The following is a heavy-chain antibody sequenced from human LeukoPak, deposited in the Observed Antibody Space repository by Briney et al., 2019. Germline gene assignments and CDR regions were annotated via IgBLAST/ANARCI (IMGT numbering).Heavy chain of an antibody. CDR2: IDADGRTT. D-gene: IGHD6-13*01. Sequence: GGSLRLSCAASGFTFSNFYMHWVRQPPGKGLVWVSRIDADGRTTTYADSVKGRFTISRDNAKNTLYLQMNSLRAEDTAVYYCAREGATAGSRYYFDYWGQGSLVTVSS. V-gene: IGHV3-74*01. J-gene: IGHJ4*02. CDR3: AREGATAGSRYYFDY. CDR1: GFTFSNFY.